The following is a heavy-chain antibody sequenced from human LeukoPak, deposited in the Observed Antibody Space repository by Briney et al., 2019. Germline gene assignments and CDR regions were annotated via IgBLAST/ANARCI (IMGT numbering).Heavy chain of an antibody. CDR3: ARDRGQWLVPDYYYYYMDV. CDR2: IYTSGST. CDR1: GGSISSYY. D-gene: IGHD6-19*01. V-gene: IGHV4-4*07. Sequence: SETLSLTCTVSGGSISSYYWSWIRQPAGKGLEWIGRIYTSGSTNYNPSLKSRVTMSVGTSKNQFSLKLSSVTAADTAVYYCARDRGQWLVPDYYYYYMDVWGKGTTVTVSS. J-gene: IGHJ6*03.